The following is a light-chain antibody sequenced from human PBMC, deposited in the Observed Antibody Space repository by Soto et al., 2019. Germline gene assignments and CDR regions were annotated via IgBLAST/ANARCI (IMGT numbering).Light chain of an antibody. CDR2: GAS. V-gene: IGKV3-20*01. Sequence: EIVLTQPPGTLSLSPGERATLSFRASQSVSSSYLAWYQQKPGQAPRLLIYGASSRATGIPDRFSGSGSGTDFTLTISRLEPEDFAVYYCQQYGSSPRITFGQGTRLENK. CDR3: QQYGSSPRIT. CDR1: QSVSSSY. J-gene: IGKJ5*01.